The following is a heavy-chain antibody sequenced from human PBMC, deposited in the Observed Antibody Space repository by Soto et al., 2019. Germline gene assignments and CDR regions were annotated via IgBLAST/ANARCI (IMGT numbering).Heavy chain of an antibody. V-gene: IGHV3-33*01. J-gene: IGHJ4*02. Sequence: QVQLVESGGGVVKPGRSLRLSCAASGFTFSSYGMHWVRQAPGKGLECVAVIWYDGSNKYYADSVKGRFNISRDNSKNTLYQQMNSLRAEDTAVYYCARDYYDSSGYDPSYFDYWGQVTLVTVSS. CDR1: GFTFSSYG. CDR3: ARDYYDSSGYDPSYFDY. CDR2: IWYDGSNK. D-gene: IGHD3-22*01.